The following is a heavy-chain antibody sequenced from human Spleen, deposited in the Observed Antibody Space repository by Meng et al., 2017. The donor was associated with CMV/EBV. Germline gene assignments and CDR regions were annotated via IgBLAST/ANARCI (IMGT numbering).Heavy chain of an antibody. V-gene: IGHV3-7*01. CDR2: IKQDGSEK. J-gene: IGHJ5*02. D-gene: IGHD2-2*03. CDR1: GFSFDDYG. Sequence: GESLKISCAASGFSFDDYGMSWVRQRPGKGLEWVANIKQDGSEKYYVDSVKGRFTISRDNAKNSLYLQMNSLRAEDTAVYYCARDLGGYCSSTSCFTGDNWFDPWGQGTLVTVSS. CDR3: ARDLGGYCSSTSCFTGDNWFDP.